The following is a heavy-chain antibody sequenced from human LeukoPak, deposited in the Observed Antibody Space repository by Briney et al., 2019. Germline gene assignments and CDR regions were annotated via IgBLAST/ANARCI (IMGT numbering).Heavy chain of an antibody. D-gene: IGHD3-22*01. CDR1: GYTFTSYY. Sequence: ASVKVSCNASGYTFTSYYMHWVRQAPGQGLEWMGIINPSGGSTSYAQKFQGRVTMTRHMSTSTVYMELSSLRSEDTAIYYCVRNFLYDRSVYSDYDGPHWGQGTLVTVSS. CDR3: VRNFLYDRSVYSDYDGPH. CDR2: INPSGGST. J-gene: IGHJ1*01. V-gene: IGHV1-46*01.